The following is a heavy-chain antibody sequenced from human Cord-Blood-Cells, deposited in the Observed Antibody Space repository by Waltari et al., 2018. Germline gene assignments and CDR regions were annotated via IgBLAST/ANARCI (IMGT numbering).Heavy chain of an antibody. J-gene: IGHJ5*02. CDR2: INHSGST. V-gene: IGHV4-34*01. D-gene: IGHD7-27*01. CDR1: GGSFSGYY. Sequence: QVQLQQWGAGLLKPSETLSLTCAVYGGSFSGYYWSWIRQPPGKGLEWIGEINHSGSTNYNPSLKSRVTISVGTSKNQFSLKLSSVTAADTAVYYCARGHGANWGLGSWFDPWGQGTLVTVSS. CDR3: ARGHGANWGLGSWFDP.